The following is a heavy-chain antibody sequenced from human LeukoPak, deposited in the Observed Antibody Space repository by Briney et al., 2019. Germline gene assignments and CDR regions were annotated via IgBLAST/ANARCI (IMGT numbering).Heavy chain of an antibody. CDR2: ISYDGSNK. CDR1: GFTFSSYA. V-gene: IGHV3-30*04. D-gene: IGHD3-22*01. CDR3: ASPYYYESSGYYYY. J-gene: IGHJ4*02. Sequence: GGSLRLSCAASGFTFSSYAMHWVRQAPGKGLEWVAVISYDGSNKYYADSVKGRFTISRDNAKNSLYLQMNSLRAEDTAVYYCASPYYYESSGYYYYWGEGTLVTVSS.